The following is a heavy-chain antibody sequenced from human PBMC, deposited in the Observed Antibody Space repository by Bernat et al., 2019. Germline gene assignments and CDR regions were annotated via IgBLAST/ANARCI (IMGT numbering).Heavy chain of an antibody. J-gene: IGHJ3*02. V-gene: IGHV3-21*01. CDR2: ISSSSSYI. Sequence: LQLQESGPGLVKPSETLSLTCTVSGGSISSSSYYWGWIRQPPGKGLEWVSSISSSSSYIYYADSVKGRFTISRDNAKNSLYLQMNSLRAEDTAVYYCARDGGSYVFRGAFDIWGQGTMVTVSS. CDR1: GGSISSSS. CDR3: ARDGGSYVFRGAFDI. D-gene: IGHD1-26*01.